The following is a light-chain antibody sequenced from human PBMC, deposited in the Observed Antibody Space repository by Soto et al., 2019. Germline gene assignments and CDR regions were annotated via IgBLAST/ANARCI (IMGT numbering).Light chain of an antibody. CDR2: DAS. CDR1: QSVSNF. Sequence: EIVLAQSPATLSLSPGERATLSCRASQSVSNFLGWYQQKPGQAPRLLIYDASNRATGIPARFSGSGSGTDFTLTISSLEPEDFAVYYCQQRSSWPIFTFGPGTKVDI. J-gene: IGKJ3*01. CDR3: QQRSSWPIFT. V-gene: IGKV3-11*01.